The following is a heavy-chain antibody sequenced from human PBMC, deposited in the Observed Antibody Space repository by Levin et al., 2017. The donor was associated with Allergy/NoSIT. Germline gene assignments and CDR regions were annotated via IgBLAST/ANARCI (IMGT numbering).Heavy chain of an antibody. CDR2: IYYSGTT. V-gene: IGHV4-39*01. D-gene: IGHD3-3*01. CDR3: AGQDRYTSNYEFYSMDV. Sequence: SETLSLTCTVSGGSIRLRSYYWGWIRQSPGKGLEWIGTIYYSGTTYYNPSLKSRVTMSVDTSKNQFSLKLSSVTASDTAVYFCAGQDRYTSNYEFYSMDVWGQGATVIVSS. CDR1: GGSIRLRSYY. J-gene: IGHJ6*02.